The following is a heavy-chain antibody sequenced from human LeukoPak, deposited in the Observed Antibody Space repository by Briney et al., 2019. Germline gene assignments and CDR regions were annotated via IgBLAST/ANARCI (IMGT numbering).Heavy chain of an antibody. CDR1: GYTFTSYY. V-gene: IGHV1-46*01. D-gene: IGHD2-15*01. CDR2: INPSGGST. J-gene: IGHJ4*02. Sequence: ASVKVSCKASGYTFTSYYMHWVRQAPGQGLEWMGIINPSGGSTSYAQKFQGRVTMTRDMSTSTVYMELSSLRSEDTAVYYCARGSGDIVVVVAAPDYWGQGTLVTVSS. CDR3: ARGSGDIVVVVAAPDY.